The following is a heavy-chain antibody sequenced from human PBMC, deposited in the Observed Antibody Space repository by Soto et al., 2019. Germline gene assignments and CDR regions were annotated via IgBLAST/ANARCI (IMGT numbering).Heavy chain of an antibody. CDR3: ARATHNYFDY. V-gene: IGHV3-11*05. D-gene: IGHD5-12*01. J-gene: IGHJ4*02. Sequence: QVQLVESGGGLVKPGGSLSLSCEASGFTFSDYYMSWIRQAPGKGLEWVSYISSSSSYTNYADSVKGRFTISRDNAKNSLYLQMNSLRAEDTAVYYCARATHNYFDYWGQGTLVTVSS. CDR1: GFTFSDYY. CDR2: ISSSSSYT.